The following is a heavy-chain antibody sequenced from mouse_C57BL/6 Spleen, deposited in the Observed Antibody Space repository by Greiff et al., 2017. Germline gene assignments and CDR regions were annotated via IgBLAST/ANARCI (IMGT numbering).Heavy chain of an antibody. J-gene: IGHJ2*01. CDR3: ARERLRLRLDY. CDR1: GYAFSSSW. Sequence: VQLQQSGPELVKPGASVKISCKASGYAFSSSWMNWVKQRPGKGLEWIGRIYPGDGDTNYNGKFKGKATLTADKSSSTAYMQLSSLTSEDAAVYFCARERLRLRLDYWGQGTTLTVSS. CDR2: IYPGDGDT. D-gene: IGHD3-2*02. V-gene: IGHV1-82*01.